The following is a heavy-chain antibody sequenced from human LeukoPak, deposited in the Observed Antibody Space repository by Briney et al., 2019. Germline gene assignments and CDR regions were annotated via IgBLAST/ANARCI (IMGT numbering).Heavy chain of an antibody. CDR3: AKPTRGSGSFLIDY. V-gene: IGHV3-33*06. J-gene: IGHJ4*02. CDR1: GFSFSNYG. Sequence: QAGGSLRLSCAASGFSFSNYGMHWVRQAPGKGLEWVAVIWDDGSYEYYADSVKGRFTISRDNSENTLYLQMNSLRAEDTAVYYCAKPTRGSGSFLIDYWGQGTLVTVSS. D-gene: IGHD1-26*01. CDR2: IWDDGSYE.